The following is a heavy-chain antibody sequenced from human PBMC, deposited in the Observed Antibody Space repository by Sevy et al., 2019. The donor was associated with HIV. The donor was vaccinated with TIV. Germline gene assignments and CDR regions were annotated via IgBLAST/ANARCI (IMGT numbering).Heavy chain of an antibody. Sequence: GGSLRLSCAASGFTFSSYWMHWVRQAPGKGLVWVSRINSDGSSTSYADSVKGRFTISRDNAKNTLHLQMNSLRAEDTAVYYCARDGAAANGYYYYYYMDVWGKGTTVTVSS. CDR3: ARDGAAANGYYYYYYMDV. V-gene: IGHV3-74*01. D-gene: IGHD6-13*01. J-gene: IGHJ6*03. CDR1: GFTFSSYW. CDR2: INSDGSST.